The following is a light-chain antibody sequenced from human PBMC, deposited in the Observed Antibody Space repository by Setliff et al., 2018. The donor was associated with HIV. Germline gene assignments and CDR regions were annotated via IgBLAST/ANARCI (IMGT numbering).Light chain of an antibody. CDR2: ANF. CDR1: FSSLGRNT. CDR3: AAWDDSLNGDV. Sequence: KRVTISCSGSFSSLGRNTVNWYQQLPGTAPKLLIFANFQRPSGVPDRFSGSKSGTSASLVISGLQSEDESEYYCAAWDDSLNGDVFGTGTNVPVL. V-gene: IGLV1-44*01. J-gene: IGLJ1*01.